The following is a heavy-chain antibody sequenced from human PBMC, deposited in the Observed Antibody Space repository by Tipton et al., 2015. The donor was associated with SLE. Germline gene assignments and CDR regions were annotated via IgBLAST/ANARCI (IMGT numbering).Heavy chain of an antibody. J-gene: IGHJ4*02. CDR1: GFTVSSNY. CDR2: IYSGGST. Sequence: QLVQSGGGLVQPGGSLRLSCAASGFTVSSNYMSWVRQAPGKGLEWVSVIYSGGSTYYADSVKGRFTISRDNSKNTLYLQMNSLRAEDTAMYYCAKSWARVSWNYFDYWGQGTLVTVSS. CDR3: AKSWARVSWNYFDY. V-gene: IGHV3-53*04. D-gene: IGHD5-18*01.